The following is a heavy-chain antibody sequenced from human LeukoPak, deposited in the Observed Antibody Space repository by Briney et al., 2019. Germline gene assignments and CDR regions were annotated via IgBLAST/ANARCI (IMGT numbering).Heavy chain of an antibody. J-gene: IGHJ4*02. CDR2: INPSGGST. D-gene: IGHD3-22*01. CDR1: GYTFTRYY. CDR3: ARGYYYDSSGYYSPFDY. V-gene: IGHV1-46*01. Sequence: ASVKVSCKASGYTFTRYYMHWVRQAPGQGLEWMGIINPSGGSTSYAQKFQGRVTMTRDTSTSTVYMELSSLRSEDTAVYYCARGYYYDSSGYYSPFDYWGQGTLVTVSS.